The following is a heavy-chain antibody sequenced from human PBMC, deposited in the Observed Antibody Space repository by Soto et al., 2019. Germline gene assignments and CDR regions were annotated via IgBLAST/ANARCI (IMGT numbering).Heavy chain of an antibody. CDR1: GFSLSTREVV. Sequence: QITLTESGPTLVKPTQALTLTCTFSGFSLSTREVVVGWVRQPPGKAPEWLTFIYENDDKRYSTSLRSRLTITKDSSKSQVILTMTNMDPLDTATYYCVHRTTVTSVDCWGQGTLVSVSS. V-gene: IGHV2-5*01. CDR3: VHRTTVTSVDC. J-gene: IGHJ4*02. CDR2: IYENDDK. D-gene: IGHD4-17*01.